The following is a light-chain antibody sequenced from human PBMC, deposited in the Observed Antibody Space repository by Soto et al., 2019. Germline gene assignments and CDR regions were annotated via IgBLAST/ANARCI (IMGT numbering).Light chain of an antibody. CDR2: EVS. CDR3: SSYTITSTDV. V-gene: IGLV2-14*01. Sequence: QSALTQPASVSGSPGQSITISCTGTSSDVGGYNYVSWYQQHPGKAPKLMIYEVSDRPSGVSNRFPGSKSGNTASLTISGLQAEDEADYYCSSYTITSTDVFGTGTKVTV. J-gene: IGLJ1*01. CDR1: SSDVGGYNY.